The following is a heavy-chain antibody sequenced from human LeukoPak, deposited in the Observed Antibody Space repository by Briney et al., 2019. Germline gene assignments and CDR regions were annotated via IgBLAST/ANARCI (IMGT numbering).Heavy chain of an antibody. CDR2: IRCDGSNK. J-gene: IGHJ4*02. D-gene: IGHD2-15*01. V-gene: IGHV3-30*02. Sequence: GGSLRLSCAASGFTFSSYGMHWVRQAPGKGLEWVAFIRCDGSNKYYADSVKGRFTISRDNSKNSLYLQMNSLRAEDTAVYYCAKPTRGSGGSFLIDFWGQGTLVTVSS. CDR3: AKPTRGSGGSFLIDF. CDR1: GFTFSSYG.